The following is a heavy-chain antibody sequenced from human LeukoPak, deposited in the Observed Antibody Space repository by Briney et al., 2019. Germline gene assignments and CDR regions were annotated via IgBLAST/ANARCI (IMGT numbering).Heavy chain of an antibody. CDR2: MNPNSGNT. CDR1: GYTFTSYD. D-gene: IGHD3-3*01. Sequence: ASEKVSCKASGYTFTSYDINWVRQATGQGLEWMGWMNPNSGNTGYAQKFQGRVTMTRNTSISTAYMELSSLRSEDTAVYYCARGREVRFLGWLSTSYYFDYWGQGTLVTVSS. V-gene: IGHV1-8*01. CDR3: ARGREVRFLGWLSTSYYFDY. J-gene: IGHJ4*02.